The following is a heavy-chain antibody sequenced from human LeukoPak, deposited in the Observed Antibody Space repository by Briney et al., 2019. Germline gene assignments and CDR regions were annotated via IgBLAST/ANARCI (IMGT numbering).Heavy chain of an antibody. CDR3: ARVAEWELRGPYRDAFDI. V-gene: IGHV3-30*03. D-gene: IGHD1-26*01. Sequence: GGSLRLSCAASGFTFSSYSMNWVRQAPGKGLEWAALISYDGNNKYYADSVKGRFTISRDNSKNTLYLQMNSLRAEDTAVYYCARVAEWELRGPYRDAFDIWGQGTMVTVSS. J-gene: IGHJ3*02. CDR2: ISYDGNNK. CDR1: GFTFSSYS.